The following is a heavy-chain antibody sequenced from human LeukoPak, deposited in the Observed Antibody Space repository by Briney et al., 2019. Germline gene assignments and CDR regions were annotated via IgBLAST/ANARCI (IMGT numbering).Heavy chain of an antibody. J-gene: IGHJ4*02. CDR1: GYTLTELS. CDR3: ALPLNIAAAEGPFDY. V-gene: IGHV1-24*01. CDR2: FDPEDGET. D-gene: IGHD6-13*01. Sequence: ASVKVSCKVSGYTLTELSMHWMRQAPGKGLEWMGGFDPEDGETIYAQKFQGRVTMTEDTSTDTAYMELSSLRSEDTAVYYCALPLNIAAAEGPFDYWGQGTLVTVSS.